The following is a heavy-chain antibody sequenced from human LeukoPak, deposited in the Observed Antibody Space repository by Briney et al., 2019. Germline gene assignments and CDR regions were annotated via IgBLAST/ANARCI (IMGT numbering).Heavy chain of an antibody. CDR3: ARDLGSGTPLDC. Sequence: GGSLRLPCEASGFSISSYWMHWVRQAPREGPVWVSLIRSDGTSTSYADSVKGRFTISRDSAKNTLYLQMNSLRAEDTAVYYCARDLGSGTPLDCRGQGTLVTVSS. D-gene: IGHD1-7*01. CDR2: IRSDGTST. J-gene: IGHJ4*02. V-gene: IGHV3-74*01. CDR1: GFSISSYW.